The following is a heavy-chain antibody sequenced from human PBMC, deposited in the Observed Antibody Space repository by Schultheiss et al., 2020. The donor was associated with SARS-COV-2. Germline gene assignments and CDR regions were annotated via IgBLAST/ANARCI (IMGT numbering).Heavy chain of an antibody. J-gene: IGHJ6*02. CDR2: ISGSGGST. D-gene: IGHD2-2*01. V-gene: IGHV3-23*01. CDR1: GFTFSSYA. CDR3: AIARGFCSSTTCYVYAMDV. Sequence: GESLKISCAASGFTFSSYAMSWVRQAPGKGLEWVSAISGSGGSTYYADSVKGRFTISRDNSKNTLYLQMNSLRAEDTAVYYCAIARGFCSSTTCYVYAMDVWGRGTTVTGSS.